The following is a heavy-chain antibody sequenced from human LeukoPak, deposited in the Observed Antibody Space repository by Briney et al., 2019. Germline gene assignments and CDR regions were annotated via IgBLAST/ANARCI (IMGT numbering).Heavy chain of an antibody. CDR1: GFTFSSYE. CDR3: AITGNPATGDY. V-gene: IGHV3-53*01. J-gene: IGHJ4*02. D-gene: IGHD1-20*01. Sequence: GGSLRLSCAASGFTFSSYEMSWVRQAPGKGLEWVSVIYSGGYTYYADSVKGRFTISRDNSKNTVYLQMNSLRAEDTAVYYCAITGNPATGDYWGQGTLVTVSS. CDR2: IYSGGYT.